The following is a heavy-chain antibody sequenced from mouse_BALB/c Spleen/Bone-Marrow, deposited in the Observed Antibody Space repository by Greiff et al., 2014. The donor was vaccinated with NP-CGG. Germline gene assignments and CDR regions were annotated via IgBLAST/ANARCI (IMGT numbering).Heavy chain of an antibody. D-gene: IGHD1-1*01. CDR1: GFNIKDTY. J-gene: IGHJ3*01. CDR2: IDPANGNT. Sequence: VQLKQSGAELVKPGASVKLSCTASGFNIKDTYMHWVKQRPEQGLEWIGRIDPANGNTKYDPKLQGKATITADTSSNTAYLQLSSLTSEDTAVYYCAAYYYGSSCGFAYWGQGTLVTVSA. CDR3: AAYYYGSSCGFAY. V-gene: IGHV14-3*02.